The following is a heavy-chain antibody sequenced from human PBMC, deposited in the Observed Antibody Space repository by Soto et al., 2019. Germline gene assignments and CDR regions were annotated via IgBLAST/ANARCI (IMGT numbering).Heavy chain of an antibody. CDR3: ASTSLGFGELSLDY. D-gene: IGHD3-10*01. CDR2: ISYDGSNK. CDR1: GFTFSSYA. J-gene: IGHJ4*02. V-gene: IGHV3-30-3*01. Sequence: QVQLVESGGGVVQPGRSLRLSCAASGFTFSSYAMHWVRQAPGKGLEWVAVISYDGSNKYYADSVKGRFTISRDNSKNTLYLQMNSLGAEDTAVYYCASTSLGFGELSLDYWGQGTLVTVSS.